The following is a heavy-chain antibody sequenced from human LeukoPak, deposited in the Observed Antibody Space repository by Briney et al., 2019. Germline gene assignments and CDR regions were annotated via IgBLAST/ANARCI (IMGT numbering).Heavy chain of an antibody. Sequence: GGSLRLSCAASGFTVSSNYMSWVRQAPVKGLEWVSVIYSGGSTYYADSVKGRFTISRDISKNTLYLQMNSLRAEDTAVYYCARVRRGNDAFDIWGQGTMVTVSS. J-gene: IGHJ3*02. CDR3: ARVRRGNDAFDI. D-gene: IGHD3-16*01. CDR1: GFTVSSNY. V-gene: IGHV3-53*01. CDR2: IYSGGST.